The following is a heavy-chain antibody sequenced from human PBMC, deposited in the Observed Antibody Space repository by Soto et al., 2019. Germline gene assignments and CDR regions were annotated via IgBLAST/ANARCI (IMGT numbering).Heavy chain of an antibody. V-gene: IGHV5-51*01. CDR3: ARSRRGAYSSGWYSPSGYYNYGIDV. J-gene: IGHJ6*02. D-gene: IGHD6-19*01. CDR1: GYSFTSYW. CDR2: IYPGDSDT. Sequence: GESLKISCKGSGYSFTSYWIGWVRQMPGKGLGWMGIIYPGDSDTRYSPSFQGQVSISVDKSISTVYLQWSSLKASDTAMYYCARSRRGAYSSGWYSPSGYYNYGIDVWGQGTKVTVSS.